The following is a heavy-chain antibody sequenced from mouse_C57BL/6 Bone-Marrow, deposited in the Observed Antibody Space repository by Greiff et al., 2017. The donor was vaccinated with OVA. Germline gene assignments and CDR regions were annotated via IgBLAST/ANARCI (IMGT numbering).Heavy chain of an antibody. V-gene: IGHV10-1*01. CDR2: IRSKSNNYAT. CDR1: GFSFNTYA. J-gene: IGHJ1*03. D-gene: IGHD1-1*01. CDR3: VRRGDYYGNHWYFDV. Sequence: DVMLVESGGGLVQPKGSLKLSCAASGFSFNTYAMNWVRQAPGKGLEWVARIRSKSNNYATYYADSVKDRFTISRDDSESMLYLQMNNLKTEDTAMYYCVRRGDYYGNHWYFDVWGTGTTVTVSS.